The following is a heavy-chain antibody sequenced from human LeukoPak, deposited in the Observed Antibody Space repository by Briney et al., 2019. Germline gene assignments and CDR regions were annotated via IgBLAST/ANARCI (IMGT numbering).Heavy chain of an antibody. D-gene: IGHD3-3*01. V-gene: IGHV3-7*03. CDR2: IEHDGSEK. CDR1: GFTFSSHW. CDR3: TEESGGIFGIGYIDC. J-gene: IGHJ4*02. Sequence: GGSLRLSCAVSGFTFSSHWMTWVRQAPGKGLEWVATIEHDGSEKYYVDSVRGRFTVSRDNAKNSLYLQMSSLRAEDTAVYYCTEESGGIFGIGYIDCWGQGTLVTVSS.